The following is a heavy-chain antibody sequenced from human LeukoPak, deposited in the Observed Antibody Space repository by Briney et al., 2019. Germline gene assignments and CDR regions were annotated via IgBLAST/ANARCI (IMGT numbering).Heavy chain of an antibody. Sequence: GGSLRLSCVASGFTFSSYWMHWVRHDPRKGLVWVSRINGDGRNINYADSVRGRFTISRDNAKNTLYLQMNSLRVEDTAVYYCARASSTSCYYWGQGTLVTVSS. CDR3: ARASSTSCYY. V-gene: IGHV3-74*01. CDR1: GFTFSSYW. D-gene: IGHD2-2*01. J-gene: IGHJ4*02. CDR2: INGDGRNI.